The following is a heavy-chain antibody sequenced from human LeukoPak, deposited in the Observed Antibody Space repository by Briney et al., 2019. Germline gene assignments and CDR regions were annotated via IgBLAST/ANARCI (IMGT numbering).Heavy chain of an antibody. J-gene: IGHJ4*02. CDR1: GVSLRDYF. CDR3: AGEAWGRLDY. Sequence: SETLSLTCTVSGVSLRDYFWTWIRQPPGQGLEWIGYMYYSGSTNYNPSLKNRVTISVDTSKNQFSLKLNSVTAADTAVYYCAGEAWGRLDYWGQGTLVTVSS. V-gene: IGHV4-59*01. CDR2: MYYSGST. D-gene: IGHD3-16*01.